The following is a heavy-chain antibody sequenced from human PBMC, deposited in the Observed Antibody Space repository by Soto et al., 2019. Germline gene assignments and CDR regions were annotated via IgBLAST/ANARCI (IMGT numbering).Heavy chain of an antibody. CDR3: ASGVAIFGGVVPYYYYGMDV. CDR2: INPNSGGR. Sequence: VAAVKVSCKASGYTFTGYYMHWVRQSPGQGLEWMGWINPNSGGRNYAQKFQGRVTMTRDTSISTAYMELSRLRSDDTAVYYCASGVAIFGGVVPYYYYGMDVWGQGTTVTVSS. CDR1: GYTFTGYY. D-gene: IGHD3-3*01. V-gene: IGHV1-2*02. J-gene: IGHJ6*02.